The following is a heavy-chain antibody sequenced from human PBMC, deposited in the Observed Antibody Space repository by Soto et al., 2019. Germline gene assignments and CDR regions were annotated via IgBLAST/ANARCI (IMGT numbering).Heavy chain of an antibody. D-gene: IGHD3-9*01. V-gene: IGHV4-39*01. CDR3: ARLEGLATISYYFDF. J-gene: IGHJ4*02. CDR2: IYYSGST. CDR1: GGSISSSSYY. Sequence: QLQLQESGPGLVKPSEALSLTCSVSGGSISSSSYYWGWIRQPPGKGLEWIGSIYYSGSTYYNPSLKCRVTISIDKSKNQCSLKLSSLTAADTAVYYCARLEGLATISYYFDFWGQGTLVTVSS.